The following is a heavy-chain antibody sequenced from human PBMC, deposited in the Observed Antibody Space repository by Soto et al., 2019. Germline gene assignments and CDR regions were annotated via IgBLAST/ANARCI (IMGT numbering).Heavy chain of an antibody. Sequence: PSETLSLTCAVYGGSFSGYYWSWIRQPPGKGLEWIGEINHSGSTNYNPSLKSRVTISVDTSKNQFSLKLSSVTAADTAVYYCARAPPDGGATIFGVVIISGWFDPWGQGTLVTVSS. CDR2: INHSGST. D-gene: IGHD3-3*01. CDR3: ARAPPDGGATIFGVVIISGWFDP. J-gene: IGHJ5*02. CDR1: GGSFSGYY. V-gene: IGHV4-34*01.